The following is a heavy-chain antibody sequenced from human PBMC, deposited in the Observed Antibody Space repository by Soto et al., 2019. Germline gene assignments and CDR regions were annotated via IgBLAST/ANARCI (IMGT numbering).Heavy chain of an antibody. CDR3: ARGRWELLG. Sequence: PSETLSLTCAVYGGSFSGNYWTWIRQPPGKGLEWIGYTYRIGSTNYNPSLKSRVTISIDTAKNQFSLKLSSVTAADTAVYYCARGRWELLGWGQGTLVTVSS. CDR2: TYRIGST. V-gene: IGHV4-59*01. D-gene: IGHD1-26*01. J-gene: IGHJ4*02. CDR1: GGSFSGNY.